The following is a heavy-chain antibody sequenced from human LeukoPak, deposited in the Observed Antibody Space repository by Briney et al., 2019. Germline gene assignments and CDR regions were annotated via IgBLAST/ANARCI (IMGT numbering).Heavy chain of an antibody. CDR3: ARHIAVAGSLDY. CDR2: IYYSGST. Sequence: PSETLSLTCTVSVGSISSSSYYWGWIRQPPGKGLEWIGSIYYSGSTYYNPSLKSRVTISVATSKNQCSLKLSSVTVADTAVYYCARHIAVAGSLDYWGQGTLVTVSS. CDR1: VGSISSSSYY. D-gene: IGHD6-19*01. V-gene: IGHV4-39*01. J-gene: IGHJ4*02.